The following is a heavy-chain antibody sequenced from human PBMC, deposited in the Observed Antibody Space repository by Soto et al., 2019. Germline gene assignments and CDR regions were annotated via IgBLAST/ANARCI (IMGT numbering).Heavy chain of an antibody. CDR3: AKDRPRRVAAFDY. CDR1: GFTFSSSG. Sequence: QVQVVESGGGVVQPGRSLRLSCAASGFTFSSSGMHWVRQAAGKGLEWVAVISYDGSNKYYADSVKGRFTISRDNSKNTLYLQMNSLRAEDTAVYYCAKDRPRRVAAFDYWGQGTLVTVSS. CDR2: ISYDGSNK. V-gene: IGHV3-30*18. D-gene: IGHD2-15*01. J-gene: IGHJ4*02.